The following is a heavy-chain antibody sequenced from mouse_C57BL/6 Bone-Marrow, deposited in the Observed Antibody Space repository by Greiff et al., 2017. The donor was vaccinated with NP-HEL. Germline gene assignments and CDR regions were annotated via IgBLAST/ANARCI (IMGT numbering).Heavy chain of an antibody. V-gene: IGHV1-63*01. Sequence: VQLQQSGAELVRPGTSVKMSCKASGYTFTNYWIGWAKQRPGHGLEWIGDIYPGGGYTNYNAKFKGKATLTADKSSSTAYMQFSSLTSEDSAIYYCARSESYYPLFAYWGQGTLVTVSA. J-gene: IGHJ3*01. CDR2: IYPGGGYT. CDR3: ARSESYYPLFAY. D-gene: IGHD2-1*01. CDR1: GYTFTNYW.